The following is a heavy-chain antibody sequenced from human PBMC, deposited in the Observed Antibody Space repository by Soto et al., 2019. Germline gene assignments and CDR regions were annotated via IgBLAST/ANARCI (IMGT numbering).Heavy chain of an antibody. CDR2: IYYSGDT. Sequence: SETLSLTCVVSGGSISRSSYYWGWIRQSPGKGLEWIGTIYYSGDTYYNPSLKSRVTISVDTSKNQFSLELSSVTAADTAVYYCARDKGYHDLGSQPLFDYWGQGTLVTVS. CDR1: GGSISRSSYY. V-gene: IGHV4-39*01. D-gene: IGHD3-22*01. CDR3: ARDKGYHDLGSQPLFDY. J-gene: IGHJ4*02.